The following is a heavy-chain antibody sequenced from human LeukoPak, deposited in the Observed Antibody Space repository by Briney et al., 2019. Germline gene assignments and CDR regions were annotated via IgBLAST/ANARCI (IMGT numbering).Heavy chain of an antibody. CDR3: SSRRYYFDY. CDR1: GFTFSSYG. Sequence: PGGSLRLSCAASGFTFSSYGMHWVRQAPGKGLEWVAVISYDGSNKYYADSVKGRFTISRDNSKNTLYLQMNSLRAEDTAVYYCSSRRYYFDYWGQGTLVTVSS. V-gene: IGHV3-30*03. CDR2: ISYDGSNK. J-gene: IGHJ4*02.